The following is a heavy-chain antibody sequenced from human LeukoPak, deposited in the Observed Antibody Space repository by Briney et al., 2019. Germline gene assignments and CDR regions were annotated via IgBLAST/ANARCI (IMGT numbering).Heavy chain of an antibody. V-gene: IGHV4-61*09. CDR3: ARRLRSGKNTLFDY. D-gene: IGHD3-16*01. J-gene: IGHJ4*02. CDR2: VHISGST. Sequence: SQTLSLTCTVSGGSISSRSYCWSWIRQPAGKGLEWIGHVHISGSTNYNSSLKSRVTISVDTSKNQFSLKLSSVTAADTAVYYCARRLRSGKNTLFDYWGQGTLVTVSS. CDR1: GGSISSRSYC.